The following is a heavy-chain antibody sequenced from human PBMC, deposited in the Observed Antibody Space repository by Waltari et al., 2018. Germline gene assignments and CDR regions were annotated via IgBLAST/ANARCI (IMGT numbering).Heavy chain of an antibody. CDR3: ARGFVLYYMDV. Sequence: EVQLVESGGGLVQPRGSLRLSCAASGFTFSSYWMSWVRQAPGKGLEWVANIKQDGSEKYYVDSVKGRFTISRDNAKNSLYLQMNSLRAEDTAVYYCARGFVLYYMDVWGKGTTVTVSS. J-gene: IGHJ6*03. CDR1: GFTFSSYW. D-gene: IGHD2-8*01. V-gene: IGHV3-7*01. CDR2: IKQDGSEK.